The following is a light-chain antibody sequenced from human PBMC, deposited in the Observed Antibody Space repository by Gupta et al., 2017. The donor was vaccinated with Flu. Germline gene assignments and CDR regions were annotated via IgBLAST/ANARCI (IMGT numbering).Light chain of an antibody. V-gene: IGKV3-20*01. CDR3: QQYYSSCT. J-gene: IGKJ2*02. CDR2: AAS. Sequence: EIVLTQTPGTLSLSPGDRATLSTRASQRVDRRSFAWLQQKPGQAPRLLIYAASSIAIGIAARFSGSGSGTDFTLTISRLEPEDFAVYCWQQYYSSCTFGQGTKLEI. CDR1: QRVDRRS.